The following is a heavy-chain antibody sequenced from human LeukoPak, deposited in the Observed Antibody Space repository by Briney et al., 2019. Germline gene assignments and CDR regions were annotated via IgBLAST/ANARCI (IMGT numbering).Heavy chain of an antibody. CDR1: GFTFSSYE. J-gene: IGHJ3*02. CDR2: ISSSGSTI. Sequence: GGSLRLTCAASGFTFSSYEMNWVRQAPGKGLEWVSYISSSGSTIYYADSVKGRFTISRDNAKNSLYLQMNSLRAEDTAVYYCARESCSSTSCYGGMDAFDIWGQGTMVTVSS. V-gene: IGHV3-48*03. CDR3: ARESCSSTSCYGGMDAFDI. D-gene: IGHD2-2*01.